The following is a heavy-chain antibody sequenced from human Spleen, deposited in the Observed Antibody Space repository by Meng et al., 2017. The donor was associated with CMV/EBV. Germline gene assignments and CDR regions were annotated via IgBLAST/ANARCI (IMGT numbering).Heavy chain of an antibody. CDR1: GFTFSSYW. Sequence: GGSLRLSCAASGFTFSSYWMSWVRQAPGKGLEWVANIKQDGSEKYYVDSVKGRFTISRDNAKNSLFLQMNSLRVEDTAVYYCARLDEPFYNYGLDVWGQGATVTVSS. CDR2: IKQDGSEK. D-gene: IGHD1-1*01. V-gene: IGHV3-7*01. J-gene: IGHJ6*02. CDR3: ARLDEPFYNYGLDV.